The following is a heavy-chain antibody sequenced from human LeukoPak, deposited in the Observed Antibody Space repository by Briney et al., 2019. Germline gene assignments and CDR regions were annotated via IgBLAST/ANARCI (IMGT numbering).Heavy chain of an antibody. CDR1: GFTFSTFG. D-gene: IGHD2-15*01. J-gene: IGHJ4*02. CDR3: ARGRDTSAFAFLDY. Sequence: GGSLRLSCAASGFTFSTFGMNWVRQAPGKGLEWVSYIDDSGDTIHNADSVKGRFTISRDNARNSLYLQMNSLKAEDTAVYYCARGRDTSAFAFLDYWGPGTLVTISS. V-gene: IGHV3-48*03. CDR2: IDDSGDTI.